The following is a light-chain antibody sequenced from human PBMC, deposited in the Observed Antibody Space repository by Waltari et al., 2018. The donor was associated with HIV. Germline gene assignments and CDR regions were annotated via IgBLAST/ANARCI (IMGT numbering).Light chain of an antibody. Sequence: QSALTQPASVSRSPGQSITTSCTGTSSDIGGSNYVSWYQHHPGKAPKLMIFDASNRPSGISNRFSGSKSGNTASLTISGLQADDEAHYFCSSFSITSTLVVFGGGTKLTVL. J-gene: IGLJ2*01. CDR2: DAS. V-gene: IGLV2-14*03. CDR3: SSFSITSTLVV. CDR1: SSDIGGSNY.